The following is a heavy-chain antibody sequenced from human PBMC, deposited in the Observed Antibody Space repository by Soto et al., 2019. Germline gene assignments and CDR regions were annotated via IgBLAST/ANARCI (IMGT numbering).Heavy chain of an antibody. CDR3: TREFGLTAGPTRPYNWFDP. J-gene: IGHJ5*02. V-gene: IGHV3-74*01. Sequence: EVQLVESGGGLVQPGGSLKLSCAASGFTFSDYWMHWVRQAPGKGLVWISRINTDGGSTAYADSVKDRFTISRDNAKDTLDLQMNSLRPDDTAVYYCTREFGLTAGPTRPYNWFDPWGQGTLVTVSS. CDR2: INTDGGST. D-gene: IGHD3-10*01. CDR1: GFTFSDYW.